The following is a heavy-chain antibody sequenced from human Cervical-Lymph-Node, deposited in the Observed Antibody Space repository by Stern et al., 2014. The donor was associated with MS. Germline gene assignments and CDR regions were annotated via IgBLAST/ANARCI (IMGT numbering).Heavy chain of an antibody. CDR2: IIPLLDTP. CDR1: GGTFSNFA. V-gene: IGHV1-69*01. J-gene: IGHJ4*02. CDR3: ARGYYEFWSAVHFAY. Sequence: QVQLVQSGAEVKEPGSSVRVSCKSSGGTFSNFAINWVRQAPGQGLEWMGGIIPLLDTPKYAQHIQGRVTITADESTSTVYMELRSLRSEDTAMYYCARGYYEFWSAVHFAYWGQGALVTVSS. D-gene: IGHD3-3*01.